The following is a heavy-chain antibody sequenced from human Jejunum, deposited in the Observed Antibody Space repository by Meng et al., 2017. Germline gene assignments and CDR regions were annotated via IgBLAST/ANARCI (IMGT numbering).Heavy chain of an antibody. CDR2: TYYRSEWQN. Sequence: QVQLQQSGPGLVKPSQPLSLTCAISGDSVSSNRALWHWVRQSPSRGLEWLGQTYYRSEWQNHYGVSVKSRITINADTSRNQFSLNLNSVTPEDTAVYYCTTWYGEYWGQGTLVTVSS. J-gene: IGHJ4*02. D-gene: IGHD3-10*01. CDR1: GDSVSSNRAL. CDR3: TTWYGEY. V-gene: IGHV6-1*01.